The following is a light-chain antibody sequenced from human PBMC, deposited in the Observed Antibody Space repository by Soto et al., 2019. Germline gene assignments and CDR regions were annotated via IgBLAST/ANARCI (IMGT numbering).Light chain of an antibody. V-gene: IGKV1-16*01. CDR1: QGIGSY. CDR2: AAS. CDR3: QQYDSYPLT. Sequence: DIPVTQSPSSLSASVGDRVTITCRASQGIGSYLAWFQQKPGKAPKSLIYAASNLQSGVPSRFSGSGSGTDFTLTISSLQPEDFATYYCQQYDSYPLTFGGGTKVEIK. J-gene: IGKJ4*01.